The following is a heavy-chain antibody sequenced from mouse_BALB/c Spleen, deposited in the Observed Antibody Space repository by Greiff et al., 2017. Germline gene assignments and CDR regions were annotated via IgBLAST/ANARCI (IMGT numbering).Heavy chain of an antibody. D-gene: IGHD1-1*01. V-gene: IGHV3-8*02. Sequence: EVKLMESGPSLVKPSQTLSLTCSVTGDSITSGYWNWIRKFPGNKLEYMGYISYSGSTYYNPSLKSRISITRDTSKNQYYLQLNSVTTEDTATYYCATGGYYGYWYFDVWGAGTTVTVSS. CDR3: ATGGYYGYWYFDV. J-gene: IGHJ1*01. CDR1: GDSITSGY. CDR2: ISYSGST.